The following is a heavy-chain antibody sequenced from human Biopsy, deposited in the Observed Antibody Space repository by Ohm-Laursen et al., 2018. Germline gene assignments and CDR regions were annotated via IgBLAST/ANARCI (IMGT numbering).Heavy chain of an antibody. D-gene: IGHD3-10*01. J-gene: IGHJ6*02. Sequence: SLRLSCSASGFTFNVYSIVWVRQAPGKGLEWVSSITSRTSSTYYADSVKGRVTISRDNANNSLSLQMNNLRVDDPAVYYCARWYGDLFYYYNGMDVWGQGTTVTVSS. CDR2: ITSRTSST. CDR3: ARWYGDLFYYYNGMDV. V-gene: IGHV3-21*01. CDR1: GFTFNVYS.